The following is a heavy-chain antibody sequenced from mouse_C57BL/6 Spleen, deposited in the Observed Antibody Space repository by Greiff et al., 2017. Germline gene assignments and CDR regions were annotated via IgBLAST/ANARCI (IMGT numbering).Heavy chain of an antibody. V-gene: IGHV1-80*01. D-gene: IGHD2-4*01. CDR3: ARSPYDYDGGDDY. CDR1: GYAFSSYW. Sequence: VQLQQSGAELVKPGASVKISCKASGYAFSSYWMNWVKQRPGKGLEWIGQIYPGDGDTNYNGKFKGKATLTADKSSSTAYMQLSSLTSEDSAVYFCARSPYDYDGGDDYWGQGTTLTVSS. J-gene: IGHJ2*01. CDR2: IYPGDGDT.